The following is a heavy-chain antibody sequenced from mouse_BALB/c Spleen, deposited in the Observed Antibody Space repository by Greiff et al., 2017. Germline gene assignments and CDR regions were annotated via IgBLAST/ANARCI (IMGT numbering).Heavy chain of an antibody. CDR2: IRNKANGYTT. J-gene: IGHJ3*01. D-gene: IGHD1-1*01. CDR3: ARDYYGTFAY. CDR1: GFTFTDYY. V-gene: IGHV7-3*02. Sequence: EVMLVESGGGLVQPGGSLRLSCATSGFTFTDYYMSWVRQPPGKALEWLGFIRNKANGYTTEYSASVMGRFTISRDNSQSILYLQMNTLRAEDSATYYCARDYYGTFAYWGQGTLVTVSA.